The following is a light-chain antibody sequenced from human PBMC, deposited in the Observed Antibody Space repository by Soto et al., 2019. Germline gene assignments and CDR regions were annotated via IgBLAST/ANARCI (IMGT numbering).Light chain of an antibody. V-gene: IGLV3-21*04. CDR3: QVWDSSSDHVV. Sequence: SYVLTQPPSVSVAPGKTARITCGGNNIGSKSVHWYQQKPGQAPVLVIYYDSDRPSGIPERFSGSNSGNTATLTISRVEAGDEADYYCQVWDSSSDHVVFGGGTKRPS. CDR1: NIGSKS. CDR2: YDS. J-gene: IGLJ2*01.